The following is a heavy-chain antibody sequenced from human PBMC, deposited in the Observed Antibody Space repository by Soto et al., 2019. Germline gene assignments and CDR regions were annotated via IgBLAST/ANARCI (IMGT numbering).Heavy chain of an antibody. CDR3: ARDPNIVLVPAALRSYYYYYGMDV. V-gene: IGHV3-48*01. CDR1: GFTFSSYS. D-gene: IGHD2-2*01. CDR2: ISSSSSTI. J-gene: IGHJ6*02. Sequence: HPGGSLRLSCAASGFTFSSYSMNWVRQAPGKGLEWVSYISSSSSTIYYADSVKGRFTISRDNAKNSLYLQMNSLRAEDTAVYYCARDPNIVLVPAALRSYYYYYGMDVWGQGTTVTVSS.